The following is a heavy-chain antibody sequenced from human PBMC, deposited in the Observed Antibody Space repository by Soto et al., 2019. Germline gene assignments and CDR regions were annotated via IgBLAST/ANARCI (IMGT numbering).Heavy chain of an antibody. CDR3: ARAEGSGFLVS. CDR1: GGSISSGDYY. J-gene: IGHJ4*02. D-gene: IGHD3-10*01. V-gene: IGHV4-30-4*01. CDR2: IYYSGST. Sequence: QVQLQESGPGLVKPSQTLSLTCTVSGGSISSGDYYWSWIRQPPGKALEWIGYIYYSGSTYYNPSHKGRGTITVDTSKYQFSLKLSSVTAADPAVYYSARAEGSGFLVSWGQGTLVTVSS.